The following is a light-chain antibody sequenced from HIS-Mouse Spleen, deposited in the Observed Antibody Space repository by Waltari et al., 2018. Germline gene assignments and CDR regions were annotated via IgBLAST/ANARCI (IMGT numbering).Light chain of an antibody. CDR2: EDS. CDR1: ALPKKY. V-gene: IGLV3-10*01. CDR3: YSTDSSGNHRV. Sequence: SYELTQPPSVSVSPGQTARITCSGDALPKKYAYWYQQKSGQAPVLSIYEDSKRPSGVPERFSGSRSGTMATLTISGAQVEDEADYYCYSTDSSGNHRVFGGGTKLTVL. J-gene: IGLJ2*01.